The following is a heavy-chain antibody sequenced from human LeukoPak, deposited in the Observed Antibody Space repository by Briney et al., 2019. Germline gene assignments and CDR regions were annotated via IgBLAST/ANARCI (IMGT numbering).Heavy chain of an antibody. D-gene: IGHD2-15*01. CDR1: GGSISSYY. J-gene: IGHJ5*02. Sequence: SETLSLTCTVSGGSISSYYWSWIRQPAGKGLEWIGRIYTSGSTNYNPSLKSRVTISVDTSKNQFSLKLSSVTAADTAVYYCARRPRGYCSGGSCKSNNWFDPWGQGTLVTVSS. CDR3: ARRPRGYCSGGSCKSNNWFDP. CDR2: IYTSGST. V-gene: IGHV4-4*07.